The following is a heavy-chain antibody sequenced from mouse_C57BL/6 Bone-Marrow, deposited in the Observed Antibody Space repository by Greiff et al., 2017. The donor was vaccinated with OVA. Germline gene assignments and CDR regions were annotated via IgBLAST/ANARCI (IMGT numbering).Heavy chain of an antibody. CDR2: IHPNSGST. CDR1: GYTFTSYW. V-gene: IGHV1-64*01. Sequence: VQLQQPGAELVKPGASVKLSCKASGYTFTSYWMHWVKQRPGQGLEWIGMIHPNSGSTNYNEKFKSKATLTVDKSSSTAYMQHSSLTSEDSAVYYCARRLPPLWYFDVWGTGTTVTVSS. J-gene: IGHJ1*03. CDR3: ARRLPPLWYFDV. D-gene: IGHD2-2*01.